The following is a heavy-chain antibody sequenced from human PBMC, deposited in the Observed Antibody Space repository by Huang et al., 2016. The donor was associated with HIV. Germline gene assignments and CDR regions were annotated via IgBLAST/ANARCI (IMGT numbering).Heavy chain of an antibody. J-gene: IGHJ6*02. Sequence: EVQVVESGGGLTQPGGSLSLSCVVSGLSVSGNYMTWVRQAPGKGLEWIALFDNGDDTFYADYVKGRFTIARDNSRNTVFLQMNSLRAEDTAVYYCATFTIFGVDKGVWGQGTTVTVSS. CDR2: FDNGDDT. CDR1: GLSVSGNY. CDR3: ATFTIFGVDKGV. D-gene: IGHD3-3*01. V-gene: IGHV3-53*01.